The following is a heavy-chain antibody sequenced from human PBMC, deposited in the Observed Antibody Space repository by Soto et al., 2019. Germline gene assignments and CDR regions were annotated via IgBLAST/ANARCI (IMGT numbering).Heavy chain of an antibody. D-gene: IGHD3-10*01. J-gene: IGHJ6*02. CDR2: VHHSWGS. V-gene: IGHV4-59*08. CDR1: NGSISNYY. CDR3: ARQGFGALHGLVDV. Sequence: QVQLQESGPGLVKPSETLSLSCTVSNGSISNYYGSWIRQPPGKGMEWIGYVHHSWGSFYNPSLQSRVAISLDTSKSQFSLKLTSVTATHTAVYYCARQGFGALHGLVDVWGQGITVTVSS.